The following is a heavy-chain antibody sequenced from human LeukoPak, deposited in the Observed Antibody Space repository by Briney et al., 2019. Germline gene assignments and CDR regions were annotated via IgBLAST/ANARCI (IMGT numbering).Heavy chain of an antibody. CDR2: ISSSSSYI. CDR1: GFTFSSYS. CDR3: AKGYTSGWRTFVDY. D-gene: IGHD6-19*01. Sequence: GGSLRLSCAASGFTFSSYSMNWVRQAPGKGLEWVSSISSSSSYIYYVDSVKGRFTISRDNSKSTLYLQMNSLRPEDTAVYYCAKGYTSGWRTFVDYWGQGTLVTVSS. V-gene: IGHV3-21*01. J-gene: IGHJ4*02.